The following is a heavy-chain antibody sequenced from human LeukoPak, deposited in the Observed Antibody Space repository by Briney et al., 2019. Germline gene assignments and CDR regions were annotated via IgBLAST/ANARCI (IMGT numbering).Heavy chain of an antibody. CDR3: AREMGVVTAHGIDV. Sequence: SETLSLTCIVSGGSISSISSNNYHWGWIRQPPGKGLEWIGSIYYSGSTYYNPSLKSRVTISVDTSKIQFSLKLSSVTAADTALYYCAREMGVVTAHGIDVWGQGTTVTVSS. CDR1: GGSISSISSNNYH. D-gene: IGHD4-23*01. V-gene: IGHV4-39*02. J-gene: IGHJ6*02. CDR2: IYYSGST.